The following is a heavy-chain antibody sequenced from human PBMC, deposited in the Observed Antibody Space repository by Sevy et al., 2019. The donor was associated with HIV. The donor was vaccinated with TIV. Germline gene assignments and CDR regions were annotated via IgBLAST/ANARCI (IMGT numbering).Heavy chain of an antibody. Sequence: ASVKVSCKASGGTFSSYAISWVRQAPGQGLEWMGGIIPILAITDYAQKFQGRVSITADKSTNTAYMELSSLRSEDTAVYYCARVGALLESYFDNWGQGTLVTVSS. CDR3: ARVGALLESYFDN. CDR1: GGTFSSYA. V-gene: IGHV1-69*10. D-gene: IGHD2-15*01. J-gene: IGHJ4*02. CDR2: IIPILAIT.